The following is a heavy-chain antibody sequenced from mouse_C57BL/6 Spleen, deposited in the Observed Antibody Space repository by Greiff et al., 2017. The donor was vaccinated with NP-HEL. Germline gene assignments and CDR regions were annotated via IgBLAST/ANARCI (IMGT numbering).Heavy chain of an antibody. J-gene: IGHJ2*01. CDR2: IYPGDGDT. D-gene: IGHD2-3*01. Sequence: QVQLQQSGAELVKPGASVKISCKASGYAFSSYWMNWVKQRPGKGLEWIGQIYPGDGDTNYNGKFKGKATLTADKSSSTAYMQLSSLTSEDSAVYFCARSYDGYYPYCDYWGQGTTLTVSS. CDR3: ARSYDGYYPYCDY. CDR1: GYAFSSYW. V-gene: IGHV1-80*01.